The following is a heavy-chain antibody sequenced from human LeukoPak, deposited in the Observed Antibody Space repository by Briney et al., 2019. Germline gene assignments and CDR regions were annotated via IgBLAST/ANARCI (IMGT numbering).Heavy chain of an antibody. CDR3: AGSIAAAGTNFDY. J-gene: IGHJ4*02. Sequence: GGSLRLSCAASGFTFSDYYMSWIRQAPGKGLEWVSYISSSGTTIYYADSVKGRFTISRDNAKNSLYLQMNSLRAEDTAVYYCAGSIAAAGTNFDYWGQGNLVTVSS. V-gene: IGHV3-11*01. CDR1: GFTFSDYY. CDR2: ISSSGTTI. D-gene: IGHD6-13*01.